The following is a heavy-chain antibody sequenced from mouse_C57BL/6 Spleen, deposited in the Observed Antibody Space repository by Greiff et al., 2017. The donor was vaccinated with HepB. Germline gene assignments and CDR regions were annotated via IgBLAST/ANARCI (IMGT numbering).Heavy chain of an antibody. V-gene: IGHV5-16*01. CDR3: ARGGPEAMDY. J-gene: IGHJ4*01. CDR1: GFTFSDYY. CDR2: INYDGSST. Sequence: EVKVVESEGGLVQPGSSMKLSCTASGFTFSDYYMAWVRQVPEKGLEWVANINYDGSSTYYLDSLKSRFIISRDNAKNILYLQMSSLKSEDTATYYCARGGPEAMDYWGQGTSVTVSS.